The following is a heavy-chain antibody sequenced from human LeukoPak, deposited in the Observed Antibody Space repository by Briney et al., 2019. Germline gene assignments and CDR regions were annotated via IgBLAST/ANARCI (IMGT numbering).Heavy chain of an antibody. CDR1: GGSIRSLYW. CDR2: IFSNDEK. D-gene: IGHD5-12*01. J-gene: IGHJ4*02. CDR3: AGGGYDYFDY. Sequence: ETLSLTCTVSGGSIRSLYWSWIRQPPGKALEWLAHIFSNDEKSYSTSLKSRLTISKDTSKSQVVLTMTNMDPVDTATYYCAGGGYDYFDYWGQGTLVTVSS. V-gene: IGHV2-26*01.